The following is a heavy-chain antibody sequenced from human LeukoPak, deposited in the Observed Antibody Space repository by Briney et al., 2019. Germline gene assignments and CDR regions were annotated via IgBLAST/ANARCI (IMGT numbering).Heavy chain of an antibody. V-gene: IGHV4-4*09. J-gene: IGHJ2*01. CDR2: IYTSGST. Sequence: SETLSLTCTVSGGSISSYYWSWIRQPPGKVLEWIGYIYTSGSTNYNPSLKSRVTISVDTSKNQFSLKPSSVTAADTAVYYCARRAWGSATYWYFDLWGRGTLVTVSS. CDR3: ARRAWGSATYWYFDL. D-gene: IGHD7-27*01. CDR1: GGSISSYY.